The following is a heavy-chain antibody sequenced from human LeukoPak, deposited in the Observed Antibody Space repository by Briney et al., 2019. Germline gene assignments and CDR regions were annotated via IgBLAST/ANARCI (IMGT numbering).Heavy chain of an antibody. CDR2: IYHSGST. Sequence: PSGTLSLTCAVSGGSISSSNWWSWVRQPPGKGLEWIGEIYHSGSTNYNPSLKSRVTISVDKSKNQFSLKLSSVTAADTAVYYCARLNYYGSGSFDYWGQGTLVTVSS. V-gene: IGHV4-4*02. J-gene: IGHJ4*02. CDR3: ARLNYYGSGSFDY. D-gene: IGHD3-10*01. CDR1: GGSISSSNW.